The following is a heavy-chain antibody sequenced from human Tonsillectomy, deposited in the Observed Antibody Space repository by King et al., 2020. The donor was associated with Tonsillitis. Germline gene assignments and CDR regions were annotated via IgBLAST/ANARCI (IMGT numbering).Heavy chain of an antibody. D-gene: IGHD6-6*01. CDR3: ARHSSSSGNFDY. Sequence: VQLVESGAEVKKPGESLRISCKGSGYSFTSYWISWVRQMPGKGLEWMGRIDPIDSFTNYSPSFQGNVTISADKSISTAYLQWSSLKASDTAMYYCARHSSSSGNFDYWGQGTLVTVSS. J-gene: IGHJ4*02. V-gene: IGHV5-10-1*03. CDR2: IDPIDSFT. CDR1: GYSFTSYW.